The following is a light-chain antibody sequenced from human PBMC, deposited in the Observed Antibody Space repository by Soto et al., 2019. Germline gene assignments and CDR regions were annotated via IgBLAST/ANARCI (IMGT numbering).Light chain of an antibody. V-gene: IGKV3-15*01. CDR3: QQYNNWPRT. J-gene: IGKJ1*01. CDR2: GAS. CDR1: QSVSSN. Sequence: IVMTQYTATLSVSPGERATLSCRASQSVSSNLAWYQQKPGQAHRLLIYGASTRATGIPARFSGSGSGTEFTLTINSLQSEDFAVYYCQQYNNWPRTFGQGTKVDIK.